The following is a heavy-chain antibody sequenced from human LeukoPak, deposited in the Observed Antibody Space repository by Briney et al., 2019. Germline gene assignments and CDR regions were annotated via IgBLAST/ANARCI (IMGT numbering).Heavy chain of an antibody. D-gene: IGHD2-21*02. J-gene: IGHJ4*02. Sequence: GGSLRLSCAASGFTFSTYSMHWVRQAPGKGLEWVAVISYDGSNKYYADSVKGRFTISRDNSKDTLFLQMHSLRPGDTAVYYCVREDTPATANYWGQGTLVTVSS. CDR2: ISYDGSNK. CDR1: GFTFSTYS. CDR3: VREDTPATANY. V-gene: IGHV3-30*04.